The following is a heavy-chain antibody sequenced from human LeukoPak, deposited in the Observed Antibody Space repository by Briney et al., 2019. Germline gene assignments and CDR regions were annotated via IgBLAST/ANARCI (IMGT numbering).Heavy chain of an antibody. D-gene: IGHD5-12*01. J-gene: IGHJ5*02. CDR1: GGSISSGGYY. CDR3: ARGRSYSGYST. Sequence: PSETLSLTCTVSGGSISSGGYYWSWIRQHPGKGLEWIGYIYYSGSTYYNPSLKSRVTISVDTSKNQFSLKLSSVTAADTAVYYCARGRSYSGYSTWGQGTLVTVSS. CDR2: IYYSGST. V-gene: IGHV4-31*03.